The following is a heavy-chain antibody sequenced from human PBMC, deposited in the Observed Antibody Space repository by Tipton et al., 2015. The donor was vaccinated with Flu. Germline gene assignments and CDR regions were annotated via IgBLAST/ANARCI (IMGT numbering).Heavy chain of an antibody. V-gene: IGHV4-39*07. Sequence: TLSLTCTVSGGSISSVTYYWGWIRQPPGKGLEWIGNIYYSGNTYYNPSLKSRVTMSVDTSKNQFSLKLSSVTVADTAVYYCARGYLLGDLSFFDNWGQGTLVTVSS. J-gene: IGHJ4*02. CDR3: ARGYLLGDLSFFDN. D-gene: IGHD3-16*02. CDR2: IYYSGNT. CDR1: GGSISSVTYY.